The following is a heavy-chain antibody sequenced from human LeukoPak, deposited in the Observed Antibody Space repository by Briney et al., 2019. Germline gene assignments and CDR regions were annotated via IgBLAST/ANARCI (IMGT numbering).Heavy chain of an antibody. V-gene: IGHV3-74*01. J-gene: IGHJ4*02. D-gene: IGHD7-27*01. CDR1: GFAFSSNW. CDR2: IDSGGSGT. CDR3: ATSLGPLTEY. Sequence: GGSLRLSCAASGFAFSSNWMHWVRQTPGKGLVWVSRIDSGGSGTSYADSVEGRFTISRDNAKNTLYLQMNSLKGEDTAVYYCATSLGPLTEYWGQGTLVTVSS.